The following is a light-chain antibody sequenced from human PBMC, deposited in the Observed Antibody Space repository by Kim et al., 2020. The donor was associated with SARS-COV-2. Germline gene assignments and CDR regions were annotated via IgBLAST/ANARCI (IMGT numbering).Light chain of an antibody. J-gene: IGLJ1*01. Sequence: SYELTQPPSVSVSPGQTASITCSGDKLGDKYANWYQQRPAQSPVLVIYKNTNRPSGIPERFSGSNSGNTATLTISETQAMDEADYYCQAWDSSTRVFGTGTKVTVL. CDR2: KNT. V-gene: IGLV3-1*01. CDR3: QAWDSSTRV. CDR1: KLGDKY.